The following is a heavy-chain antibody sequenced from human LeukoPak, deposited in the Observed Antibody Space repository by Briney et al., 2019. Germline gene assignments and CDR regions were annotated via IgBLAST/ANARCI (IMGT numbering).Heavy chain of an antibody. CDR2: IYDSGST. CDR1: GGSISNYY. Sequence: PSETLSLTCTVSGGSISNYYWSWIRQPPGKGLEWIGSIYDSGSTNYNPSLKSRVTISVDTSKNQFSLKLSSVTAADTAVYYCARARDYTCGSFDYWGQGTLVTVSS. CDR3: ARARDYTCGSFDY. J-gene: IGHJ4*02. V-gene: IGHV4-59*01. D-gene: IGHD4-11*01.